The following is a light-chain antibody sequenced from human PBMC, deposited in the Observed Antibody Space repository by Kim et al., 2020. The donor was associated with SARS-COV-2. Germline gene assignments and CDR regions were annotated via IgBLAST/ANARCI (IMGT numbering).Light chain of an antibody. CDR1: QDMSNY. Sequence: ASEGDRVTITCRANQDMSNYVAWYQQIAGKIPKLLIYDASTLQSGVPSRFSGSRSGTDFSLTITSLQPEDAATYYCQRYDNAPWTFGQGTKVDIK. V-gene: IGKV1-27*01. CDR3: QRYDNAPWT. J-gene: IGKJ1*01. CDR2: DAS.